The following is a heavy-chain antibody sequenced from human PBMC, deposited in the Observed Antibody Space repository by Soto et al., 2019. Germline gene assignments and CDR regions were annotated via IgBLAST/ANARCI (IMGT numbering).Heavy chain of an antibody. J-gene: IGHJ4*02. CDR2: INPNSGGT. CDR1: GYTFTNYY. Sequence: QVQLVQSGAEVKKPGASVKVSCKTSGYTFTNYYIHWVRQAPGQGLEWMGWINPNSGGTNYAQKFQDWVTMTRDTSISTAYMELNRLGSDDTAVYYCARPSGYYPYYFDDWGKGSLVTVS. CDR3: ARPSGYYPYYFDD. D-gene: IGHD3-22*01. V-gene: IGHV1-2*04.